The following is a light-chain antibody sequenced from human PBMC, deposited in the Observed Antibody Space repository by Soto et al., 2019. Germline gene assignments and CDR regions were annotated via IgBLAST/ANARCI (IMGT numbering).Light chain of an antibody. CDR1: QSVSSSSY. J-gene: IGKJ2*01. CDR2: GAS. Sequence: EIVLTQSPGTLSLSPAERATLSCRASQSVSSSSYLAWYQQKPGQAPRLLIYGASSRATGIPDRFSGSGSATDFTLTISRLEPEDSAVYYCRQYGSSPSYTFGQGTKLEIK. V-gene: IGKV3-20*01. CDR3: RQYGSSPSYT.